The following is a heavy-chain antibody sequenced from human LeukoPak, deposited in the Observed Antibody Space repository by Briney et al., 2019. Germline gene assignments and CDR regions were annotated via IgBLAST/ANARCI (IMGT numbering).Heavy chain of an antibody. D-gene: IGHD3-16*01. CDR3: ARGGGLDV. V-gene: IGHV3-7*03. CDR2: IKQDGSEK. Sequence: HPGGSLRLSCAASGFTFSSCWMSWVRQAPGKGLEWVSNIKQDGSEKYYVDSVKGRFTISRDNAKNSLYLQMSNLRAEDTAVYFCARGGGLDVWGQGATVTVSS. CDR1: GFTFSSCW. J-gene: IGHJ6*02.